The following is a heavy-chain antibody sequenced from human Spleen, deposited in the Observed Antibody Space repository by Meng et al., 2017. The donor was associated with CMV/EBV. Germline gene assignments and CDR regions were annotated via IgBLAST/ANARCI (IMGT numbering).Heavy chain of an antibody. Sequence: AYGYAFNGYYIHWVRQAPGQGLEWMGWINPKTGGTYSTRRFQGRVTMTRDSSLSTAYMELGRLRSDDTAVYFCVRGGVLQFLEWLFFWGQGTLVTVSS. CDR3: VRGGVLQFLEWLFF. D-gene: IGHD3-3*01. CDR1: GYAFNGYY. V-gene: IGHV1-2*02. CDR2: INPKTGGT. J-gene: IGHJ4*02.